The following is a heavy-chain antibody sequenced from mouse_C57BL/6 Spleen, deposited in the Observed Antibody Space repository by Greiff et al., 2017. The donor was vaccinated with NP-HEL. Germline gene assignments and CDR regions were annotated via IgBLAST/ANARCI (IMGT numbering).Heavy chain of an antibody. J-gene: IGHJ1*03. D-gene: IGHD2-3*01. CDR1: GFSLTSYG. CDR2: IWSDGST. V-gene: IGHV2-6-1*01. CDR3: ARHDGYYSYWYFDV. Sequence: QVQLKESGPGLVAPSQSLSITCTVSGFSLTSYGVHWVRQPPGKGLEWLVVIWSDGSTTYNSALKSRLSISKDNSKSQIFLKMNSLQTDDTAMYYCARHDGYYSYWYFDVWGTGTTVTVSS.